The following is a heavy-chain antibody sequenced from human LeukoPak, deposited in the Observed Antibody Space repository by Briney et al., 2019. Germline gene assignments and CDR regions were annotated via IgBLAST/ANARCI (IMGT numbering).Heavy chain of an antibody. CDR2: ISWSGSGGST. V-gene: IGHV3-23*01. J-gene: IGHJ4*02. CDR3: ARDGGGYLDY. CDR1: GFTFSSYA. Sequence: GGSLRLSCAASGFTFSSYAMSWVRQAPGKGLEWVSGISWSGSGGSTYYADSVKGRFIVSRDNSKNTLYLQMNSLRAEDTAVYYCARDGGGYLDYWGQGTLVTVSS. D-gene: IGHD3-16*01.